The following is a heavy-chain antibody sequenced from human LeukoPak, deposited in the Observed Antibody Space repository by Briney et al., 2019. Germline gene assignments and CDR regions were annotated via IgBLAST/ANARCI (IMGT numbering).Heavy chain of an antibody. J-gene: IGHJ6*02. CDR2: ISTDGKST. CDR1: GFTFSNYW. Sequence: GGSLRLSCVASGFTFSNYWMLWVRQAPGKGLMWVSLISTDGKSTRCAESVKGRFTISRDDAKNALYLQMDILRVEDTALYFCVRDYQFIQEVWGQGTTVTVSS. V-gene: IGHV3-74*01. CDR3: VRDYQFIQEV. D-gene: IGHD2-2*01.